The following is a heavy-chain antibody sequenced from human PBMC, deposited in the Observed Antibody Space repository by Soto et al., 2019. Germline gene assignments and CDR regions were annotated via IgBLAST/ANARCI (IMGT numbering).Heavy chain of an antibody. CDR1: GGSISSGGYY. Sequence: SETLSLTCTVSGGSISSGGYYWSWIRQHPGKGLEWIGYIYYSGSTYYNPSLKSRVTISVDTSKNQFSLKLSSVTAADTAVYYCARCSDYYDSRPPPWDDAFDIWGKGTMVTVSS. V-gene: IGHV4-31*03. J-gene: IGHJ3*02. D-gene: IGHD3-22*01. CDR2: IYYSGST. CDR3: ARCSDYYDSRPPPWDDAFDI.